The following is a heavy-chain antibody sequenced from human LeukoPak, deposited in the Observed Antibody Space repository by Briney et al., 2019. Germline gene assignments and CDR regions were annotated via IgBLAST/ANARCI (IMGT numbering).Heavy chain of an antibody. CDR1: GGTFSSYA. D-gene: IGHD1-26*01. V-gene: IGHV1-69*13. CDR2: IIPIFGTA. Sequence: SVNVSCKASGGTFSSYAISWVRQAPGQGLEWMGGIIPIFGTANYAQKFQGRVTITADESTSTAYMELSSLRSEDTAVYYCARGRAGATDFQHWGQGTLVTVSS. J-gene: IGHJ1*01. CDR3: ARGRAGATDFQH.